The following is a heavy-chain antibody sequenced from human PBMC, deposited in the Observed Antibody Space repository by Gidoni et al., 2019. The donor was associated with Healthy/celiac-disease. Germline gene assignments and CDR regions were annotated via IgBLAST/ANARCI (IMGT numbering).Heavy chain of an antibody. D-gene: IGHD3-22*01. CDR2: IYYSGST. Sequence: SLTLVCTVSGGSISSSSYYWGWIRQPPGKGLEWIGSIYYSGSTYYNPSLKSRVTISVDTSKNQFSLKLSSVTAADTAVYYCATSYYDSSGYRGDFDYWGQGTLVTVSS. J-gene: IGHJ4*02. CDR3: ATSYYDSSGYRGDFDY. V-gene: IGHV4-39*01. CDR1: GGSISSSSYY.